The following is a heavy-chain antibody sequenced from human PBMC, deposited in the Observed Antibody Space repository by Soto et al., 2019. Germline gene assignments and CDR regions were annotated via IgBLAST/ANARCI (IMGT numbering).Heavy chain of an antibody. Sequence: QVQLVESGGGVVQPGRSLRLSCAASGFTFSSYAMHWVRQAPGKGLEWVAVISYDGSNKYYADSVKGRFTISRDNSKNTLYLQMNSLRAEYTAVYYCARGFQLVRGPIDYWGQGTLVTVSS. CDR2: ISYDGSNK. CDR3: ARGFQLVRGPIDY. J-gene: IGHJ4*02. D-gene: IGHD6-13*01. CDR1: GFTFSSYA. V-gene: IGHV3-30-3*01.